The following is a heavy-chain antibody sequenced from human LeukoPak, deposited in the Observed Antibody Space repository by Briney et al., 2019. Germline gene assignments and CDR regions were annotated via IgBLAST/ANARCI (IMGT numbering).Heavy chain of an antibody. CDR3: ARGSYDILTAFRYYYYYGMDV. Sequence: ASVKVSCKASGGTFSSYAISWARQAPGQGLEWMGGIIPIFGTANYAQKFQGRVTITADESTSTAYMELSSLRSEDTAVYYCARGSYDILTAFRYYYYYGMDVWGQGTTVTVSS. J-gene: IGHJ6*02. V-gene: IGHV1-69*13. D-gene: IGHD3-9*01. CDR2: IIPIFGTA. CDR1: GGTFSSYA.